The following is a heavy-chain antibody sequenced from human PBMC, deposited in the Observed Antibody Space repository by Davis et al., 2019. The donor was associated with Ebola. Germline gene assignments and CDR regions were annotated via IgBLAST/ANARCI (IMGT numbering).Heavy chain of an antibody. D-gene: IGHD6-25*01. V-gene: IGHV4-59*12. CDR1: GGSISDYY. CDR2: IFYSGSSSYSGST. Sequence: SETLSLTCTVSGGSISDYYWSWIRQSPGKGLEWIGNIFYSGSSSYSGSTNYHSSLKSRIFISVDTSKNQFSLKLSSVTAADTAVYYCARDSSGSPYSGLDVWGQGTTVTVSS. CDR3: ARDSSGSPYSGLDV. J-gene: IGHJ6*02.